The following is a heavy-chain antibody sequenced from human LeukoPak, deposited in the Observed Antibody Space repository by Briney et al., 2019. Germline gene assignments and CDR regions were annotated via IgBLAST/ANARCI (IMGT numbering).Heavy chain of an antibody. CDR2: ISSDESST. V-gene: IGHV3-74*01. Sequence: GSLRLSCAASGFTFSIYWMHWVRQAPGEGLVWVSRISSDESSTNYADSVKGRFTISRDNTKNTLYLQMNSLRAEDTAVYFCAREGGSFLRYFDSWDQGTLVTVSS. D-gene: IGHD1-26*01. CDR3: AREGGSFLRYFDS. CDR1: GFTFSIYW. J-gene: IGHJ4*02.